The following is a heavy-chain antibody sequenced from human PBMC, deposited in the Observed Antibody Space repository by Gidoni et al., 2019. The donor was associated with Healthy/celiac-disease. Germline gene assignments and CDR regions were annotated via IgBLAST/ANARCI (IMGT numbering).Heavy chain of an antibody. Sequence: EVQLVESGGGLVKTGGSLRLTCAACGFTYSNAWMSWVRQAPGKGLEWVGLIKSKTDGGTTDYAAPVKGRFTISRDDSKNTLYLQMNSLKTEDTAVYYCTAVSGYDPPRDYWGQGTLVTVSS. D-gene: IGHD5-12*01. CDR1: GFTYSNAW. CDR2: IKSKTDGGTT. J-gene: IGHJ4*02. CDR3: TAVSGYDPPRDY. V-gene: IGHV3-15*01.